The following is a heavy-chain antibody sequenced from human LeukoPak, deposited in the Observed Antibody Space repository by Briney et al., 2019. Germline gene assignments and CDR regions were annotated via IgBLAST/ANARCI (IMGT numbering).Heavy chain of an antibody. D-gene: IGHD3-22*01. CDR2: INHSGST. CDR1: GRSFSGYY. Sequence: PSDTLSLTCAVYGRSFSGYYWRWIRRPPGKGLEWIGEINHSGSTNYTPSLKSRVTISVDTSKSQFSLKLSSVTAADTAVYYCASWGNYYDSSGLTNNYYYYMDVWGKGTTVTVSS. CDR3: ASWGNYYDSSGLTNNYYYYMDV. V-gene: IGHV4-34*01. J-gene: IGHJ6*03.